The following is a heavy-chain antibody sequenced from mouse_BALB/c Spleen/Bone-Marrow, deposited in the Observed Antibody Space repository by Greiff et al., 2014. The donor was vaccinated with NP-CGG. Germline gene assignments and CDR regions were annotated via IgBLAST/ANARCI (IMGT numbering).Heavy chain of an antibody. D-gene: IGHD4-1*01. V-gene: IGHV14-3*02. Sequence: VQLQQSGAELVKPGASVKLSCTASGFNIKDTYMHWVKQRPEQGLEWIGRIDPANGNTKYDPKFQGKATRTADTSSNTAYLQLSSLTSEDTAVYYCARWEYYAMDYWGQGTSVTDTS. CDR3: ARWEYYAMDY. CDR1: GFNIKDTY. J-gene: IGHJ4*01. CDR2: IDPANGNT.